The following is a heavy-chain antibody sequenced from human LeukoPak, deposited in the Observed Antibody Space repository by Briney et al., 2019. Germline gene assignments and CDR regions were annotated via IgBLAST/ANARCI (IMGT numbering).Heavy chain of an antibody. CDR1: GGSISSGDYY. CDR2: IYYSGST. D-gene: IGHD3-3*01. J-gene: IGHJ3*02. V-gene: IGHV4-30-4*01. CDR3: AGSAGITIFGVVIPDAFDI. Sequence: SETLSLTCTVSGGSISSGDYYWSWIRQPPGKGLEWIGYIYYSGSTYYNPSLKSRVTISVDTSKNQFSLKLSSVTAADTAVYYCAGSAGITIFGVVIPDAFDIWGQGTMVTVSS.